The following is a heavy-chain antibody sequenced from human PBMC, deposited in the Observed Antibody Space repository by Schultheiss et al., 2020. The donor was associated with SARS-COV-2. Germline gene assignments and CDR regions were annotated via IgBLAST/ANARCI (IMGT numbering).Heavy chain of an antibody. J-gene: IGHJ4*02. V-gene: IGHV4-59*12. CDR1: GGSISSYY. CDR3: ARFVRAEWFGEFIDY. CDR2: IYYSGST. D-gene: IGHD3-10*01. Sequence: SETLSLTCTVSGGSISSYYWSWIRQPPGKGLEWIGYIYYSGSTNYNPSLKSQVTISVDTSKNQFSLKLSSVTAADTAVYYCARFVRAEWFGEFIDYWCQGTLVTVSS.